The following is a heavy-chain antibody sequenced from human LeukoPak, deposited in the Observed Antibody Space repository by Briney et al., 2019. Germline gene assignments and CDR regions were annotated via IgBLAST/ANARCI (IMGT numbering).Heavy chain of an antibody. V-gene: IGHV4-34*01. CDR3: ARASVIAVVYHYYHMDV. Sequence: PSETLSLTCAVYGGPFSGYFWTWIRQPPGKGLDWIGEINHSGSTNYNPSLKSRVTISVDTSKNQFSLKLNSVTAADTAVYYCARASVIAVVYHYYHMDVWGKGTTVTVSS. J-gene: IGHJ6*03. D-gene: IGHD6-19*01. CDR2: INHSGST. CDR1: GGPFSGYF.